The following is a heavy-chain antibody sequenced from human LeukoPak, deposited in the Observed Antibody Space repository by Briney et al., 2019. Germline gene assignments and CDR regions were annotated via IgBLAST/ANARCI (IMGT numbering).Heavy chain of an antibody. CDR1: GGSISSYY. D-gene: IGHD3-22*01. V-gene: IGHV4-59*01. Sequence: SETLSLTSTVSGGSISSYYWSWIRQPPGKGLEWNGYIYYSGSTNYNPSLKSRVTISVDTSKNQFSLKLSSVTAADTAVYYCARSGYYDSSGYYGDAFDIWGQGTMVTVSS. J-gene: IGHJ3*02. CDR2: IYYSGST. CDR3: ARSGYYDSSGYYGDAFDI.